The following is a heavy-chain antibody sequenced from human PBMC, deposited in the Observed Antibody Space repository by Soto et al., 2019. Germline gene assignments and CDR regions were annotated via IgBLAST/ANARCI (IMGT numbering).Heavy chain of an antibody. D-gene: IGHD4-17*01. CDR2: ISGSGGST. CDR3: AKSDYGGNSGLASFDY. J-gene: IGHJ4*02. V-gene: IGHV3-23*01. Sequence: EVQLLESGGGLVQPGGSLRLSCAASGFTFSSYAMSWVRQAPGKGLEWVSAISGSGGSTYYADSVKGRFTISRDNSKNTLYLQMNSLRAEDTAVYYCAKSDYGGNSGLASFDYWGQGTLVTVSS. CDR1: GFTFSSYA.